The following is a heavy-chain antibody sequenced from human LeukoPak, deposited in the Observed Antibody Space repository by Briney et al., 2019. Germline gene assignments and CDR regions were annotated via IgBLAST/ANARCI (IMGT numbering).Heavy chain of an antibody. CDR2: ISYDGSNK. V-gene: IGHV3-30*18. J-gene: IGHJ4*02. Sequence: GGSLRLSCAASGFTFSSYGMHWVRQAPGKGLEWVAVISYDGSNKYYADSVKGRFTISRDNSKNTLYLQMNSLRVEDTAVYYCAKDPGYSSGWYSGWGQGTLVTVSS. CDR3: AKDPGYSSGWYSG. CDR1: GFTFSSYG. D-gene: IGHD6-19*01.